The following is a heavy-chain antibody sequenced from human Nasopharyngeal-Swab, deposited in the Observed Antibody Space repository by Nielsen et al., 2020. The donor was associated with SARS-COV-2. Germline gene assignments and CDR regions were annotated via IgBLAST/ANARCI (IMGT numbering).Heavy chain of an antibody. CDR2: ISSSSSYI. D-gene: IGHD2-15*01. Sequence: GESLKISCAASGFTFSSYSMNWVRQAQGRGLEWVSSISSSSSYIYYADSVKGRFTISRDNAKNSLYLQMNSLRAEDTAVYYCARICPRPSCPDAFDIWGQGTMVTVSS. CDR3: ARICPRPSCPDAFDI. V-gene: IGHV3-21*01. J-gene: IGHJ3*02. CDR1: GFTFSSYS.